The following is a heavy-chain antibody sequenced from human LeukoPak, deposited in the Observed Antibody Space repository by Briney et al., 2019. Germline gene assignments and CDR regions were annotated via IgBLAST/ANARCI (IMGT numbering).Heavy chain of an antibody. V-gene: IGHV3-53*01. D-gene: IGHD2-2*01. CDR3: AKSVCSSTSCYHYFDY. CDR2: IYSSGGT. Sequence: PGGSLRLSCAASGFTVSSNYMSWIRQAPGKGLEWVSVIYSSGGTYYADSVKGRFTISRDNSKNTLYLQMNSLRAEDTAVYYCAKSVCSSTSCYHYFDYWGQGTLVTVSS. J-gene: IGHJ4*02. CDR1: GFTVSSNY.